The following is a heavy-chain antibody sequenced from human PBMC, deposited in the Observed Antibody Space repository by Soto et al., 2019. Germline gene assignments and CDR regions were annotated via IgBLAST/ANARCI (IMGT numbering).Heavy chain of an antibody. V-gene: IGHV4-59*01. D-gene: IGHD3-10*01. Sequence: SETLSLTCTVSGGSISSDYWTWIRQPPGRGLEWIGYIYYSGSTNYNPSLKSRVTISVDTSKNQFSLKLNSVTAADTAVYYCARWLARGYYYGMDVWGRGTTVTVS. J-gene: IGHJ6*02. CDR3: ARWLARGYYYGMDV. CDR2: IYYSGST. CDR1: GGSISSDY.